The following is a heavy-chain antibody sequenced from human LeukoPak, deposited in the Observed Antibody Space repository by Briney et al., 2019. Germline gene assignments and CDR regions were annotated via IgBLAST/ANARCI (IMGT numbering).Heavy chain of an antibody. CDR3: ARLQSMVGGLVYYGMDA. D-gene: IGHD3-10*01. V-gene: IGHV5-51*01. Sequence: GESLKISCKGSGYSFTTFWIGWVRQMPGKGLEWMGIFQPGNSIAHYTPSFQGQVTMSADTSSSTAYLQWRSLRASDTAMYYCARLQSMVGGLVYYGMDAGGEGPPVSVPS. J-gene: IGHJ6*04. CDR1: GYSFTTFW. CDR2: FQPGNSIA.